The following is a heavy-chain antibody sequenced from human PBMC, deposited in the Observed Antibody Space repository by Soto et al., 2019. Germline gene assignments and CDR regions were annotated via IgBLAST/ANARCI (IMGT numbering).Heavy chain of an antibody. CDR2: ITTSGGTT. J-gene: IGHJ4*02. CDR3: ARDYSGSRPFDC. D-gene: IGHD1-1*01. Sequence: GGSLRLSCAASGLTFSDYYMSWIRQAPGKGLEWVSYITTSGGTTYYADSVKGRFTISRDNAKNSLYLQMNSLRAEDTAVYYCARDYSGSRPFDCWGQGTLVTVSS. CDR1: GLTFSDYY. V-gene: IGHV3-11*01.